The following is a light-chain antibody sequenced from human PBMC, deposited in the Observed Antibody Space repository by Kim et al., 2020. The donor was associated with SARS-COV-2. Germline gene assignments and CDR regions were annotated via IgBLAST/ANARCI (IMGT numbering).Light chain of an antibody. CDR3: TVWDGTLSGQV. Sequence: GEKITISCSRSSSNIGSHIVCCYQHLPGAPPKLLFYDNDRRSSGVPERFSASSSGTSAFLAIGGLQADDEAYYYCTVWDGTLSGQVFGGGTKVTVL. CDR1: SSNIGSHI. J-gene: IGLJ3*02. V-gene: IGLV1-44*01. CDR2: DND.